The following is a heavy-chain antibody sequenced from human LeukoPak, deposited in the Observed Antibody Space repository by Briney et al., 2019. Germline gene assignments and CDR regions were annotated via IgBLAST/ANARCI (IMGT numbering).Heavy chain of an antibody. CDR3: GRGPLPADYFDY. CDR2: INPNSGGT. D-gene: IGHD1-14*01. J-gene: IGHJ4*02. Sequence: ASVKVSCKASGYTFTGYYMHWVRQAPGQGLEWMGWINPNSGGTNYAQKVQGRVTMTRDTSISTAYMELTRLRSDDTAVYYCGRGPLPADYFDYWGQGTLVTVSS. CDR1: GYTFTGYY. V-gene: IGHV1-2*02.